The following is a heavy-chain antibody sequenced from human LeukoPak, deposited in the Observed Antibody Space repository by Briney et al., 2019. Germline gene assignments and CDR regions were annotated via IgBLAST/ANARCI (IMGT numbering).Heavy chain of an antibody. Sequence: SVKVSCKASGYTFTSYAISWVRQAPGQGLEWMGGIIPIFGTANYAQKFQGRVTITTDESTSTAYMELSSLRSEDTAVYYCARVEGSSYYFDYWGQGTLVTVSS. D-gene: IGHD1-26*01. CDR2: IIPIFGTA. CDR3: ARVEGSSYYFDY. J-gene: IGHJ4*02. V-gene: IGHV1-69*05. CDR1: GYTFTSYA.